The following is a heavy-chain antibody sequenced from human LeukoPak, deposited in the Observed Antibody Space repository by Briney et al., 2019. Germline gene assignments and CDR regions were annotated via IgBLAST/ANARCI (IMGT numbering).Heavy chain of an antibody. CDR2: IIPIFGTA. CDR1: GGTFSSYA. CDR3: ARVVRGSGSYYNVPYNWFDP. V-gene: IGHV1-69*13. Sequence: AAVKVSCKASGGTFSSYAISWVRQGPGQGLEWMGGIIPIFGTANYAQKFQARVTITADESTSTAYMELSSLSSEDTAVYYCARVVRGSGSYYNVPYNWFDPWGQGTLVTVSS. J-gene: IGHJ5*02. D-gene: IGHD3-10*01.